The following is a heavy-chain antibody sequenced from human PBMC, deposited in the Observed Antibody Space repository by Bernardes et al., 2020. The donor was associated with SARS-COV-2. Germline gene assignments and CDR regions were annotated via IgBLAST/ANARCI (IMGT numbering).Heavy chain of an antibody. CDR2: INPNSGGT. Sequence: ASVKVSCKASGYTFTGYYMHWVRQAPGQGLEWMGWINPNSGGTNYAQKFQGRVTMTRDTSISTAYMALSRLRSDDTAVYYCARRSGDYDNYYGMDVWGQGTTVTVSS. CDR1: GYTFTGYY. V-gene: IGHV1-2*02. D-gene: IGHD3-22*01. J-gene: IGHJ6*02. CDR3: ARRSGDYDNYYGMDV.